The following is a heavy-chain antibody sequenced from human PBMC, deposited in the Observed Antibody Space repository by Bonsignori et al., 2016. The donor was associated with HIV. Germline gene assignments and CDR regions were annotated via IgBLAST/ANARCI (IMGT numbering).Heavy chain of an antibody. CDR3: ARGLLGSGSYYPYFDY. CDR2: INHSGST. Sequence: WIRQPPGKGLEWIGEINHSGSTNYNPSLKSRVTISVDTSKNQFSLKLSSVTAADTAVYYCARGLLGSGSYYPYFDYWGQGTLVTVSS. D-gene: IGHD3-10*01. J-gene: IGHJ4*02. V-gene: IGHV4-34*01.